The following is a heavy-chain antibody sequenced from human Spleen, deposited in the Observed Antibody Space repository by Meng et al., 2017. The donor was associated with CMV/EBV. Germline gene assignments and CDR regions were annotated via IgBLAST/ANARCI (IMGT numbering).Heavy chain of an antibody. CDR3: ARHGGGYCRSRSCYLFEP. CDR2: IYPLDSDT. CDR1: DYTFTTYW. Sequence: GGSLRLSCKTSDYTFTTYWIGWVRHVPGKGLEWMGMIYPLDSDTIYSPSFQGQVTISIDKSINTAYLQWTSLKASDTAIYYCARHGGGYCRSRSCYLFEPWGQGTLVTVSS. V-gene: IGHV5-51*01. J-gene: IGHJ5*02. D-gene: IGHD2-2*01.